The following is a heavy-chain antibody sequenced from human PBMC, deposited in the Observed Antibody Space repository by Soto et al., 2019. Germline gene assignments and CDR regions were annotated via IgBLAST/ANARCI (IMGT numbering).Heavy chain of an antibody. J-gene: IGHJ6*02. D-gene: IGHD5-18*01. CDR3: TTGGYSYGPLNHYYYGMDV. Sequence: GGSLRRSCAACGFTFSSYAMSWVRQAPGKGLEWVSAISGSGDRTYYADSVKGRFTISRDDSKNTLYLQMNSLKTEDTAVYYCTTGGYSYGPLNHYYYGMDVWGQGTTVTVSS. V-gene: IGHV3-23*01. CDR1: GFTFSSYA. CDR2: ISGSGDRT.